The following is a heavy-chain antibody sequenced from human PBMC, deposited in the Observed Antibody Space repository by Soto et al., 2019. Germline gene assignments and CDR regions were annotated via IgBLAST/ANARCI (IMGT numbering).Heavy chain of an antibody. D-gene: IGHD6-13*01. V-gene: IGHV4-4*02. CDR1: GGSISSSNW. CDR2: IYHSGST. J-gene: IGHJ4*02. Sequence: PSETLSLTCAVSGGSISSSNWWSWVRQPPGKGLEWIGEIYHSGSTNYNPSLKSRVTISVDKSKNQFSLKLSSVTAADTAVYYCARRVHSSSWYSGVYWGQGTLVTVSS. CDR3: ARRVHSSSWYSGVY.